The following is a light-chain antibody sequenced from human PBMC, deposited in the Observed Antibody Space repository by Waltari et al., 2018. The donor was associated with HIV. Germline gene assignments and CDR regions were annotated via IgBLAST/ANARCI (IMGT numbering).Light chain of an antibody. CDR2: SDI. J-gene: IGLJ2*01. V-gene: IGLV1-40*01. CDR1: RSNIGAASF. CDR3: QSYDSSLRASV. Sequence: QSALTQPPSVSGAPGQRVTISCTGNRSNIGAASFVHWYQPLPGTAPKLLVYSDINRPSGVPDRFSGSKSGTSASLVITGLQAEDEADYYCQSYDSSLRASVFGGGTKLTVL.